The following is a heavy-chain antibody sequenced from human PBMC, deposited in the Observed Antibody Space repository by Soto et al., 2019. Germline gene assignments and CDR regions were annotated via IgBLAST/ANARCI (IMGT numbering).Heavy chain of an antibody. CDR3: VRDGTKNLRDWFDP. CDR1: GASLSSYY. V-gene: IGHV4-4*07. J-gene: IGHJ5*02. CDR2: IYATGSS. Sequence: SETLSLTCNVSGASLSSYYWSWIRPPPGKGLEWIGRIYATGSSDYNPSLKSRITISVDMSKKQFSLTLRSVTAADTAMYYCVRDGTKNLRDWFDPWGQGILVTVSS. D-gene: IGHD1-1*01.